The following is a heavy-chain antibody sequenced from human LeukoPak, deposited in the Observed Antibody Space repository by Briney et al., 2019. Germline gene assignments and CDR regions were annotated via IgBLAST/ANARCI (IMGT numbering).Heavy chain of an antibody. J-gene: IGHJ5*02. D-gene: IGHD5-18*01. Sequence: SVKVSCKASGGTISSYAISWVRQAPGQGLEWMGGIIPIFGTANYAQKFHGRVTITTDESTSTAYMELSSLRSEDTAVYYCARRAGYSYEYNWFDPWGRGTLVTVSS. V-gene: IGHV1-69*05. CDR1: GGTISSYA. CDR2: IIPIFGTA. CDR3: ARRAGYSYEYNWFDP.